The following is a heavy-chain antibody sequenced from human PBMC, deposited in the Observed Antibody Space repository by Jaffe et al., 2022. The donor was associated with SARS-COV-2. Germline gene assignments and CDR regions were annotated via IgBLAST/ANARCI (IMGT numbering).Heavy chain of an antibody. Sequence: QLQLQESGPGLVKPSETLSLTCTVSGGSIGGTSFYWGWIRQPPGKGLEWIGSVFYSGSTYYNPSLKSRVTISVDTSKNQFSLKLSSVTAADTAVYSCARHGSGWYFHSFYMDVWGKGTTVTVSS. D-gene: IGHD6-19*01. V-gene: IGHV4-39*01. CDR2: VFYSGST. CDR1: GGSIGGTSFY. J-gene: IGHJ6*03. CDR3: ARHGSGWYFHSFYMDV.